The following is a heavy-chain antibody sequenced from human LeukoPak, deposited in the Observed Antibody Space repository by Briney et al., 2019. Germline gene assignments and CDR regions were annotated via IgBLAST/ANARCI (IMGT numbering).Heavy chain of an antibody. Sequence: GGSLRLSCAASGFTFSSYGMHWVRQAPGKGLEWVAFIRYDGSNKYYADSVKGRFTISRDNSKNTLYLQMNSLRAEDTAVYYCAKDQGSGGSLIAHNWFDPWGQGTLVTVSS. CDR3: AKDQGSGGSLIAHNWFDP. V-gene: IGHV3-30*02. CDR1: GFTFSSYG. D-gene: IGHD2-15*01. CDR2: IRYDGSNK. J-gene: IGHJ5*02.